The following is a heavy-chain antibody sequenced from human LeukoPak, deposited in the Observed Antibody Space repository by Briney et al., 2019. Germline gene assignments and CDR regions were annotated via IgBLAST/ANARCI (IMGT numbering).Heavy chain of an antibody. D-gene: IGHD3-3*01. Sequence: GGSLRLSCAASGFTFSSYWMSWVRQAPGKGLEWVANIKQDGSEKYYVDSVKGRFTISRDNAKNSLYLQMNSLRAEDAAVYHCARDPYYDFWSGYSYYFDYWGQGTLVTVSS. J-gene: IGHJ4*02. CDR1: GFTFSSYW. CDR3: ARDPYYDFWSGYSYYFDY. V-gene: IGHV3-7*01. CDR2: IKQDGSEK.